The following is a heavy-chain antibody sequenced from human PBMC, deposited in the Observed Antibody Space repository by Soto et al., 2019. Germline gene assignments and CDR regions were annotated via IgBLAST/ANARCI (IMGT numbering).Heavy chain of an antibody. Sequence: QITLKESGPTLVKPTQTRTLTCTFSWFSLSTSGVGVGWIRQPPGKALEWLALIYWDDDKRYSPSLKSRLTITKDTSKNQVVLTMTNMDPVDTATYYCAHAPVYCSSTSCYAFDYWGQGTLVTVSS. V-gene: IGHV2-5*02. D-gene: IGHD2-2*01. CDR3: AHAPVYCSSTSCYAFDY. CDR1: WFSLSTSGVG. J-gene: IGHJ4*02. CDR2: IYWDDDK.